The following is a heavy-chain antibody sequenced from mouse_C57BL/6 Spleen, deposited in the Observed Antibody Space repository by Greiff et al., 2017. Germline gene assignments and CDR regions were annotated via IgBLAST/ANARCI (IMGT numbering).Heavy chain of an antibody. CDR3: ARGGWVYAMDY. Sequence: EVKLMESGPGLVKPSQSLSLTCSVTGYSITSGYYWNWIRQFPGNKLEWMGYISYDGSNNYNPSLKNRISITRDTSKNQFFLKLNSVTTEDTATYYCARGGWVYAMDYWGQGTSVTVSS. V-gene: IGHV3-6*01. J-gene: IGHJ4*01. CDR2: ISYDGSN. D-gene: IGHD3-3*01. CDR1: GYSITSGYY.